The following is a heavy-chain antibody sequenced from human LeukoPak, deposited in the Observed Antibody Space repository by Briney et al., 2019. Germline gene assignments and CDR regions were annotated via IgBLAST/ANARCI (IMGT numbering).Heavy chain of an antibody. J-gene: IGHJ4*02. V-gene: IGHV1-69*04. CDR1: GGTFSSYA. Sequence: SVKVSCKASGGTFSSYAISWVRQAPGQGLEWMGRIIPILGIANYAQKFQGRVTITADKSTSTAYMELSSLRSEGTAVYYCARDSSSLVGFFDYWGQGTLVTVSS. CDR3: ARDSSSLVGFFDY. CDR2: IIPILGIA. D-gene: IGHD6-6*01.